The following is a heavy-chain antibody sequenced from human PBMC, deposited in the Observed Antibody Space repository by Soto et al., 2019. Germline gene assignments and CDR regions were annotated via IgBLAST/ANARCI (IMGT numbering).Heavy chain of an antibody. V-gene: IGHV4-59*01. CDR3: ARDRGGYDTRDYYYYYMDV. J-gene: IGHJ6*03. D-gene: IGHD5-12*01. CDR2: NYYSGST. CDR1: GGSISSYY. Sequence: QVQLQESGPGLVKPSETLSLTCTVSGGSISSYYWSWIRQPPGKGLEWIGYNYYSGSTNYNPSLKSRVTISVDTSKNQFSLKLSSVTAADTAVYYCARDRGGYDTRDYYYYYMDVWGKGTTVTVSS.